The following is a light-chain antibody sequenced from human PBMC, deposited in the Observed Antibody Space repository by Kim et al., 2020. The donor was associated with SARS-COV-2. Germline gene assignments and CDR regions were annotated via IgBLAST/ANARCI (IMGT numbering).Light chain of an antibody. V-gene: IGKV1-39*01. Sequence: ASVGDRVPITCRASQSIRTYLNWYQQKPGIAPKLLIYDASSLQSGVPSRFSGSGSGSDFTLTISSLQPEDFASYYCQQSYSTPQTFGQGTKVDIK. CDR3: QQSYSTPQT. J-gene: IGKJ1*01. CDR2: DAS. CDR1: QSIRTY.